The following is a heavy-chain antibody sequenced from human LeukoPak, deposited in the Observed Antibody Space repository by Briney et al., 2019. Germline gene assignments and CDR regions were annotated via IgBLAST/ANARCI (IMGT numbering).Heavy chain of an antibody. D-gene: IGHD3-22*01. Sequence: ASVKVSCKASGYTFTGYYMHWVRQAPGKGLEWMGGFDPEDGETIYAQKFQGRVTMTEDTSTDTAYMELSSLRSEDTAVYYCATPLYYYDSSGYLSWGQGTLVTVSS. J-gene: IGHJ4*02. CDR1: GYTFTGYY. CDR2: FDPEDGET. V-gene: IGHV1-24*01. CDR3: ATPLYYYDSSGYLS.